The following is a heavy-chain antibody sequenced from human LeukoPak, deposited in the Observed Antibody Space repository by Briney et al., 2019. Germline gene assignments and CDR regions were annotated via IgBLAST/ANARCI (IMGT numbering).Heavy chain of an antibody. V-gene: IGHV4-59*08. CDR2: IYYTGST. Sequence: SETLSLTCTISGGSISSYYWSWIRQPPGKGLEWIGYIYYTGSTNHYPSLKSRVTMSVDTSKNQFSLKLSSVTATDTAVYYCARQMEFGELIPYYYYYYMDVWGKGTTVTISS. D-gene: IGHD3-10*01. CDR1: GGSISSYY. J-gene: IGHJ6*03. CDR3: ARQMEFGELIPYYYYYYMDV.